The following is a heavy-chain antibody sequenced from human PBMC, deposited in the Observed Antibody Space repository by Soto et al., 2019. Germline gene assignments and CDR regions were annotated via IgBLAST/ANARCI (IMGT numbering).Heavy chain of an antibody. Sequence: EVQLLESGGGLVQPGGSLRLSCAASGFTFNNYAMTWVRQAPGKGLEWVSAISGGGASTSYADSVKGRFTVSRDGSKNTRELHMSGQRSEDTTLYYWVKGGGGSGRLNPRVDFWGQGTLLTVYS. CDR1: GFTFNNYA. CDR2: ISGGGAST. D-gene: IGHD3-10*01. J-gene: IGHJ4*02. V-gene: IGHV3-23*01. CDR3: VKGGGGSGRLNPRVDF.